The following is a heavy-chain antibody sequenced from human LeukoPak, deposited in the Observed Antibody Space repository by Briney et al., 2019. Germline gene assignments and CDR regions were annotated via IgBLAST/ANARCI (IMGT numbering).Heavy chain of an antibody. J-gene: IGHJ4*02. D-gene: IGHD3-10*01. CDR2: IYYSGST. Sequence: PSETLSLTCILSGGFISRYYCSWIRQPPGDGLEWIGYIYYSGSTNYNPSLKSRVTISVDTSKDQFSLKLSSVTAEDTAVYYWARYARGDYFDYWGQGTMVTVSS. CDR1: GGFISRYY. V-gene: IGHV4-59*01. CDR3: ARYARGDYFDY.